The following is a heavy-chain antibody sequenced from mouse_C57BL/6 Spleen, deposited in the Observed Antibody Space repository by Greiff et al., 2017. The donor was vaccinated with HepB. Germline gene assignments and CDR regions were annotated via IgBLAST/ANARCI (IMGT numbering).Heavy chain of an antibody. CDR2: IYPGGGYT. CDR3: ARLDYGSSPFDY. D-gene: IGHD1-1*01. V-gene: IGHV1-63*01. CDR1: GYTFTNYW. J-gene: IGHJ2*01. Sequence: LQESGAELVRPGTSVKMSCKASGYTFTNYWIGWAKQRPGHGLEWIGDIYPGGGYTNYNEKFKGKATLTADKSSSTAYMQFSSLTSEDSAIYYCARLDYGSSPFDYWGQGTTLTVSS.